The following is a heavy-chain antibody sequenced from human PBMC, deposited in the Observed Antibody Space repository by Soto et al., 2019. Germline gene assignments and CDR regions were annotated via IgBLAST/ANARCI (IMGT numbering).Heavy chain of an antibody. V-gene: IGHV3-23*01. J-gene: IGHJ6*02. CDR1: GFTFSSYA. D-gene: IGHD5-12*01. CDR3: AKDGTRVEWLRFSHGMDV. Sequence: GGSLRLSCAASGFTFSSYAMSWVRQAPGKGLEWVSAISGSGGSTYYAGSVKGRFTISRDNSKNTLYLQMNSLRAEDTAVYYCAKDGTRVEWLRFSHGMDVWGQGTTVTVSS. CDR2: ISGSGGST.